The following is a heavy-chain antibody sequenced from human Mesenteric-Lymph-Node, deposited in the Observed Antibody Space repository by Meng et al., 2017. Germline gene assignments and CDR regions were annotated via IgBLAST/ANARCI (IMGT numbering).Heavy chain of an antibody. CDR2: INPNSGGT. J-gene: IGHJ6*02. CDR3: ATFQHIQYYYYGMDV. CDR1: GYTFTGYY. Sequence: ASVKVSCKASGYTFTGYYMHWVRQAPGQGLEWMGWINPNSGGTNYAQKFQGRVTMTRDTSISTAYMELSRLRSDDTAVYYCATFQHIQYYYYGMDVWGQGTTVTVSS. D-gene: IGHD2-21*01. V-gene: IGHV1-2*02.